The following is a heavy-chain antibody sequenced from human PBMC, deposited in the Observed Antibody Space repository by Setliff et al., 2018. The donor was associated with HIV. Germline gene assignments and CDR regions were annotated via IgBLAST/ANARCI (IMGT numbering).Heavy chain of an antibody. D-gene: IGHD1-1*01. CDR2: ISHSGDT. CDR1: GGSFSGCY. CDR3: ATDHVTMAGTRFDF. J-gene: IGHJ4*02. V-gene: IGHV4-34*01. Sequence: PSETLSLTCAVYGGSFSGCYWTWIRQSPVKGLEWIGEISHSGDTKYKPSLKGRVTISIDTSKKQFSLRLKSVTAADTAVYYCATDHVTMAGTRFDFWGQGTLVTVSS.